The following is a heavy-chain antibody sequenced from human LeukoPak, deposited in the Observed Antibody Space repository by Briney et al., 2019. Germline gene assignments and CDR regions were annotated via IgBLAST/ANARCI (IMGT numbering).Heavy chain of an antibody. CDR2: IQPGNSDI. J-gene: IGHJ4*02. CDR3: ARGASTSDY. D-gene: IGHD2-2*01. CDR1: GYSFTSYW. Sequence: GESLKISCKTAGYSFTSYWLGWVRQKPGQGLEWMGIIQPGNSDIRYSPHFQGQVTLSADKSISTAYLQLNSLKASDTAMYFCARGASTSDYWGQGTLVTVSS. V-gene: IGHV5-51*01.